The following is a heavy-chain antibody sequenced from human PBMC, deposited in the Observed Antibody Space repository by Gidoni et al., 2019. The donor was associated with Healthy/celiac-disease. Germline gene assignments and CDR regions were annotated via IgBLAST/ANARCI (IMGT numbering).Heavy chain of an antibody. CDR2: FDPEDGET. J-gene: IGHJ5*02. CDR1: GYTLTELS. V-gene: IGHV1-24*01. D-gene: IGHD3-10*01. CDR3: ATSPPSYYYGSGSYGFRGWFDP. Sequence: QVQLVQSGAEVKQPGASVKVSCKVSGYTLTELSMPWVRQAPGKGLEWMGGFDPEDGETIYAQKFQGRVTMTEDTSTDTAYMELSSLRSEDTAVYYCATSPPSYYYGSGSYGFRGWFDPWGQGTLVTVSS.